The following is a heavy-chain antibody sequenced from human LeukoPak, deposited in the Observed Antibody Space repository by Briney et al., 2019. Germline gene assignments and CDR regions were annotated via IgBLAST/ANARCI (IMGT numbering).Heavy chain of an antibody. CDR3: ARGIAAPPGYFDY. CDR1: GGTFSSYA. D-gene: IGHD6-13*01. J-gene: IGHJ4*02. CDR2: IIPIFGIA. V-gene: IGHV1-69*04. Sequence: ASVKVSCKASGGTFSSYAISWVRQAPGQGLEWMGRIIPIFGIANYAQKFQGRVTITADKPTSTAYMELSSLRSEDTAVYYCARGIAAPPGYFDYWGQGTLVTVSS.